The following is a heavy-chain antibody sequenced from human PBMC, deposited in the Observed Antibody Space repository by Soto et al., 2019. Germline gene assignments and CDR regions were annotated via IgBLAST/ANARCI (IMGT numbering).Heavy chain of an antibody. D-gene: IGHD3-3*01. V-gene: IGHV3-23*01. J-gene: IGHJ3*01. Sequence: QLFESGGGLVQPGGSLRLSCVASGFDYGRFAMTWVRQAPGKGLEWVSGTSGNGGDTYYVDSVRGRFTISRDKPKNTLYLQMNSLRVEDTAVYYCAKIYDFWSRHHDSFDVWGQGTAVTVSS. CDR2: TSGNGGDT. CDR3: AKIYDFWSRHHDSFDV. CDR1: GFDYGRFA.